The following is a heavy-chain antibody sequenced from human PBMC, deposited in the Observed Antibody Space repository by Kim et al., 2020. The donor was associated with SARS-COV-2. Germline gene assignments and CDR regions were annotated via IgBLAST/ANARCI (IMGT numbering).Heavy chain of an antibody. CDR1: GGSISSSSYY. J-gene: IGHJ4*01. D-gene: IGHD6-19*01. V-gene: IGHV4-39*07. CDR3: ARFSGWYRTHYYFDY. Sequence: SETLSLICTVSGGSISSSSYYWGWIRQPPGKGLEWIGSIYYSGSTYYNPSLKSRVTISVDTSKNQFSLKLSSVTAADTAVYYCARFSGWYRTHYYFDYWG. CDR2: IYYSGST.